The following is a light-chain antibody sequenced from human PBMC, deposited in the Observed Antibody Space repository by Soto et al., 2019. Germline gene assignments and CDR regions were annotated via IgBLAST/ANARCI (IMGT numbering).Light chain of an antibody. V-gene: IGKV3-20*01. J-gene: IGKJ1*01. CDR3: QLYGTSPKT. CDR1: ETVAGSY. CDR2: GAS. Sequence: EIVLTQSPGSLSLSPSERGNLXWRPSETVAGSYLAWYQQKPGQAPRLLIHGASTRATGIADRFSGSGSGTDFTLTISRLEPEDFAVYYCQLYGTSPKTFGQGTKVDIK.